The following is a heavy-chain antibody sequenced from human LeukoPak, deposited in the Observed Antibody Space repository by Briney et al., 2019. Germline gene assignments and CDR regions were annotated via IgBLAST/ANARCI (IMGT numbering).Heavy chain of an antibody. J-gene: IGHJ4*02. CDR1: GGSISSSSYY. V-gene: IGHV4-39*01. CDR2: IYYSGST. D-gene: IGHD5-24*01. Sequence: SETLSLTCTVSGGSISSSSYYWGWIRQPPGKGLEWIGSIYYSGSTYYNPSLKSRVTISVDTAKNQFSLKLSSVTAADTAVYYCARHRSGWLQSSFDYWGQGTLVTVSS. CDR3: ARHRSGWLQSSFDY.